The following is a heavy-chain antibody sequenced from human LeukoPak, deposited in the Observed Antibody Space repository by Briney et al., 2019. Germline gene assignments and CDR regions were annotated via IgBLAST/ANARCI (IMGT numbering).Heavy chain of an antibody. CDR3: ARDPEINIVATRTFDY. J-gene: IGHJ4*02. Sequence: PGGSLRLSCAASGFDFSTYSIDWVRQAPGKGLEWVSYISSSSSNIYHADSVKGRFTISRDNAKNSLHLQMNSLRAEDTAVYYCARDPEINIVATRTFDYWGQGTLVTVSS. V-gene: IGHV3-48*04. CDR1: GFDFSTYS. CDR2: ISSSSSNI. D-gene: IGHD5-12*01.